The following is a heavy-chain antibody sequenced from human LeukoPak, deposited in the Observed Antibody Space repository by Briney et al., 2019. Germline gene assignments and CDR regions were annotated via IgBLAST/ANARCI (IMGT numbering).Heavy chain of an antibody. D-gene: IGHD3-9*01. CDR3: ATGAGFYDILTNSRSLFDF. J-gene: IGHJ4*02. CDR2: FDPEDGET. CDR1: GYTLNELS. V-gene: IGHV1-24*01. Sequence: ASVKVSCKVSGYTLNELSMHWVRQAPGKGLEWLGGFDPEDGETIYAQKFQGRVTMTEDTSTDTAFMELSSLKSEDTAVYYCATGAGFYDILTNSRSLFDFWGQGTLVTVSS.